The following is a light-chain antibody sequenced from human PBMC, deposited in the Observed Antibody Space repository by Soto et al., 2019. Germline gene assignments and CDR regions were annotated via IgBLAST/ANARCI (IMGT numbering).Light chain of an antibody. J-gene: IGKJ4*01. V-gene: IGKV3-15*01. CDR2: GTS. Sequence: EIVLTQSPATLSASPGERVALSCRTSQSLSTNLAWYQHNPGQAPRLLIYGTSTRAPGIPARFSGSGSGTEFTLTSSRLQSEDFVVYCCQQYHQWPVTFGGGTKVDIK. CDR1: QSLSTN. CDR3: QQYHQWPVT.